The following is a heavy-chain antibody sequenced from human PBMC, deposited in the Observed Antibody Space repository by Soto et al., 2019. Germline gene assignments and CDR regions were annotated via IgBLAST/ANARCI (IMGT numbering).Heavy chain of an antibody. D-gene: IGHD6-19*01. V-gene: IGHV3-74*01. J-gene: IGHJ4*02. CDR3: ARGKEQWLVLGPDFDY. CDR2: INSDGSST. CDR1: GFTFSSYW. Sequence: EVQLVESGGGLVQPGGSLRLSCAASGFTFSSYWMHWVRQAPGKGLVWVSRINSDGSSTSYADSVKGRFTISRDNAKNTLYLQMNSLRAEDTAVYYCARGKEQWLVLGPDFDYWGQGTLVTVSS.